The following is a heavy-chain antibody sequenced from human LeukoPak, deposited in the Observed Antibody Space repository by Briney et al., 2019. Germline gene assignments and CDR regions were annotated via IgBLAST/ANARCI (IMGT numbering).Heavy chain of an antibody. V-gene: IGHV3-23*01. D-gene: IGHD2-2*01. Sequence: GGSLRLSCAASGFTFSSYAMSWGRQAPGKGLEWVSAISGSGGSTYYADSVKGRFTISRDNSKNTLYLQMNSLRAEDTAVYYCAKGRFQYQLLGDVDYWGQGTLVTVSS. CDR2: ISGSGGST. CDR3: AKGRFQYQLLGDVDY. CDR1: GFTFSSYA. J-gene: IGHJ4*02.